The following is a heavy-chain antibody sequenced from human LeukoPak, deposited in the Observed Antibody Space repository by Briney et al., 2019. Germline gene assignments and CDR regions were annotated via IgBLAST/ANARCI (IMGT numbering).Heavy chain of an antibody. D-gene: IGHD2-21*01. CDR3: TTYYVGEGGRGH. V-gene: IGHV4-61*08. CDR2: SGSP. Sequence: SETLSLTCSVSGDSVSSAGYHWSWIRQAPGKGLEWIGHSGSPSYNPSLKSRVMISIDTSKNQFSLKVSTVTAADTAVYYCTTYYVGEGGRGHWGLGTLVTVSS. CDR1: GDSVSSAGYH. J-gene: IGHJ4*02.